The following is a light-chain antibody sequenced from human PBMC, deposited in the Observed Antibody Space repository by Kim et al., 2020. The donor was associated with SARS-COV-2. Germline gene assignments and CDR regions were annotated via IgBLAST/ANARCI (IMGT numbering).Light chain of an antibody. CDR2: DTF. Sequence: SLSPGERATLSCRASQSVSSYLAWYQQRPGQAPRLLIYDTFNRATGIPARFSGSGSGTDFTLTISSLEPEDSAVYYCQQRSSWPTFGQGTKVDIK. CDR1: QSVSSY. V-gene: IGKV3-11*01. J-gene: IGKJ1*01. CDR3: QQRSSWPT.